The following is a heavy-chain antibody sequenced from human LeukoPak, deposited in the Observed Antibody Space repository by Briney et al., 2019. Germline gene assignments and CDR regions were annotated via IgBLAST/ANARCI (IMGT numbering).Heavy chain of an antibody. V-gene: IGHV4-31*03. CDR3: ARAILTPSGYVWYFDL. Sequence: PSQTLSLTCTVSGGSISSGGFWWSCIRQHPGKGLEWMGYIYYSGSTYYNPSLKSRVTMSVDTSKNQFSLKLSSVTAADTAVYYCARAILTPSGYVWYFDLWGRGNLVTVSS. J-gene: IGHJ2*01. CDR1: GGSISSGGFW. CDR2: IYYSGST. D-gene: IGHD3-3*01.